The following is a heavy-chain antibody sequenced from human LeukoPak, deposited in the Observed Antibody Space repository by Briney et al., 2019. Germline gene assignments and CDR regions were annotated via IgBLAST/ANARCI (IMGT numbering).Heavy chain of an antibody. CDR2: IYYSGST. J-gene: IGHJ5*02. Sequence: SETLSLTCTVSGGSISSYYWSWIRQPPGKGLEWIGYIYYSGSTNYNPSLKSRVTISVDTSKNQFSLKLSSVTAADTAVYYCARDGVRWFDPWGQGTLVTVSS. CDR1: GGSISSYY. CDR3: ARDGVRWFDP. D-gene: IGHD1-1*01. V-gene: IGHV4-59*01.